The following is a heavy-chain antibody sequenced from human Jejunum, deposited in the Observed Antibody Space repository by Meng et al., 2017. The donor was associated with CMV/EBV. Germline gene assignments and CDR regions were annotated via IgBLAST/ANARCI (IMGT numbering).Heavy chain of an antibody. CDR3: ARGYPMTVFDY. Sequence: LPCAFYGGSFSGSYWGWIRQPPGKGLEWIGEIHLSGSANYNPSLKSRVTISLDTSKNHFSLNLTSVTAADTAVYYCARGYPMTVFDYWGQGTLVTVSS. CDR2: IHLSGSA. CDR1: GGSFSGSY. J-gene: IGHJ4*02. V-gene: IGHV4-34*01. D-gene: IGHD2-21*02.